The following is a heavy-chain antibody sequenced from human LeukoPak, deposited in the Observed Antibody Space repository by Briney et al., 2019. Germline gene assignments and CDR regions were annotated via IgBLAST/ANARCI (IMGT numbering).Heavy chain of an antibody. CDR1: GYSFTSYW. V-gene: IGHV5-51*01. D-gene: IGHD3-9*01. CDR3: ARSVLRYFDWFGYFDY. J-gene: IGHJ4*02. Sequence: GESLKISYKGSGYSFTSYWIGWVRQMPGKGLEWMGIIYPGDSDTRYSPSFQGQVTISADKSISTAYLQWSSLKASDTAMYYCARSVLRYFDWFGYFDYWGQGTLVTVSS. CDR2: IYPGDSDT.